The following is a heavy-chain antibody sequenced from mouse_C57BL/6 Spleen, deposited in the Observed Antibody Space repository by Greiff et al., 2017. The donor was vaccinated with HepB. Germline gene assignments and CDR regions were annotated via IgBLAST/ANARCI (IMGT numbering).Heavy chain of an antibody. CDR2: INPNYGTT. V-gene: IGHV1-39*01. CDR1: GYSFTDYN. D-gene: IGHD2-1*01. Sequence: VHVKQSGPELVKPGASVKISCKASGYSFTDYNMNWVKQSNGKSLEWIGVINPNYGTTSYNQKFKGKATLTVDQSSSTAYMQLNSLTSENSAVYYCAMEGIYYGILAWFAYWGQVTLVTVSA. J-gene: IGHJ3*01. CDR3: AMEGIYYGILAWFAY.